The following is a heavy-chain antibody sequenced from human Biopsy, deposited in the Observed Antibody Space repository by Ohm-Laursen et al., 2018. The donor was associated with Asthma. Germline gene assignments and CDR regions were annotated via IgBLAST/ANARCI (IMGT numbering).Heavy chain of an antibody. J-gene: IGHJ4*01. CDR3: AAGRTSLQGESLI. CDR2: IVFASGAT. CDR1: GVALSGYT. D-gene: IGHD2/OR15-2a*01. V-gene: IGHV1-58*01. Sequence: VKISCNASGVALSGYTFEWVRQARGLGLEWIAWIVFASGATNYAQNFQDRLTITRDMSAGSVSMELRGLSSTDTAVYYCAAGRTSLQGESLIWGQGTLVSVSS.